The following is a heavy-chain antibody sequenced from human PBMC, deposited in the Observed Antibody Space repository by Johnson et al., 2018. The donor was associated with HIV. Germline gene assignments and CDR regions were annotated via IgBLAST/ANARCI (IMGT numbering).Heavy chain of an antibody. CDR1: GFTFSSYA. CDR3: AREVDAFDM. J-gene: IGHJ3*02. CDR2: ISYNGSDK. V-gene: IGHV3-30*04. Sequence: VQLVESGGGLVQPGGSLRLSCAAFGFTFSSYAMHWVRQAPAKGLEWVAVISYNGSDKYYADSVKGRFTISRDSSKNTLYLQMNSLTAEDTAVYYCAREVDAFDMWGQGTMVTVSS.